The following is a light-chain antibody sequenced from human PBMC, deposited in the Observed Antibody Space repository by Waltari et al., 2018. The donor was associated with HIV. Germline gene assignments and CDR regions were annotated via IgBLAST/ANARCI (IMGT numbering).Light chain of an antibody. V-gene: IGLV1-44*01. J-gene: IGLJ1*01. Sequence: QSVLAQPPSASATPGQRVTISCSGSTSNIGGNTVSWYQQLPGTAPKLLLYSNNEPPSGVPDRLSGSTSGTSASLVISGLQSEDGADYYCAAWDDSLKGGAFGTGTKVTVL. CDR3: AAWDDSLKGGA. CDR1: TSNIGGNT. CDR2: SNN.